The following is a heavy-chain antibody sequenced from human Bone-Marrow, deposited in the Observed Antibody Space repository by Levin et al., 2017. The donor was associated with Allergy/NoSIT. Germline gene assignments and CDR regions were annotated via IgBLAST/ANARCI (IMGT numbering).Heavy chain of an antibody. CDR2: IWYSGSRQ. V-gene: IGHV3-33*01. CDR1: GFTFTSYG. D-gene: IGHD5-12*01. CDR3: ARDIGYEATFYGLDV. Sequence: GGSLRLSCAASGFTFTSYGMHWVRQAPGKGLEWVAVIWYSGSRQYYGESVKGRFTISRDSSKNTLFLQMNNLTVEDTAVYFCARDIGYEATFYGLDVWVQGTTVTVSS. J-gene: IGHJ6*02.